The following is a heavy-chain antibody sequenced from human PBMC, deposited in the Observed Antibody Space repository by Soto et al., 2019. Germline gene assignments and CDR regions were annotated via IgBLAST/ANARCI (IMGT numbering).Heavy chain of an antibody. CDR2: ISYDGSIE. V-gene: IGHV3-30-3*01. D-gene: IGHD6-19*01. CDR3: ARLDKFSSGWS. J-gene: IGHJ4*02. CDR1: GFTFSSYA. Sequence: QVQLVESGGGVVQPGRSLRLSCAASGFTFSSYAMHWVRQAPGKGLEWVATISYDGSIEYYADSVKGRFTVSRDNSENTLHLQMESVRPEHTALLYCARLDKFSSGWSWGQGTLVTVSS.